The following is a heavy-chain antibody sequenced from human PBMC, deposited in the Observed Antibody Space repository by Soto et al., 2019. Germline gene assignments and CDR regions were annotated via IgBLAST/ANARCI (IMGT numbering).Heavy chain of an antibody. J-gene: IGHJ6*02. V-gene: IGHV4-31*03. CDR3: ARDGGPIGSSSWYRLVYYYGMDV. D-gene: IGHD6-13*01. CDR1: GGSISSGGYY. CDR2: IYYSGST. Sequence: SLTCTVSGGSISSGGYYWSWIRQHPGKGLEWIGYIYYSGSTYYNPSLKSRVTISVDTSKNQFSLKLSSVTAADTAVYYCARDGGPIGSSSWYRLVYYYGMDVWGQGTTVTVSS.